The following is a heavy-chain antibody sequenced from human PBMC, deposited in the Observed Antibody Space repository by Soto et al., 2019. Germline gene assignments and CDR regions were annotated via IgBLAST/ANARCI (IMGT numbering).Heavy chain of an antibody. CDR3: ARGVALRPNGHVPLDF. J-gene: IGHJ4*02. V-gene: IGHV4-30-2*01. Sequence: QLMLQESGSGLVRPSQTLSLTCTVSGDSITSGMYSWSWIRQAPGKGLEWIGNIHVTGYTSFSPSLRRRVTMSVATSRNQFSLNLNSVTAADTAVYFCARGVALRPNGHVPLDFWGQGTLVTVSS. CDR1: GDSITSGMYS. CDR2: IHVTGYT. D-gene: IGHD2-15*01.